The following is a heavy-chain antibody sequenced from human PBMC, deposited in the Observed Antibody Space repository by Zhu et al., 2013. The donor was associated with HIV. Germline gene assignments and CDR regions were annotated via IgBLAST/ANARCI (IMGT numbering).Heavy chain of an antibody. V-gene: IGHV1-69*06. D-gene: IGHD2-15*01. CDR3: AAGGYIVVVGSPTHINY. CDR1: GGTFSSYA. CDR2: IIPIFGTA. J-gene: IGHJ4*02. Sequence: QVQLVQSGAEVKKPGSSVKVSCKASGGTFSSYAISWVRQAPGQGLEWMGGIIPIFGTANYAQKFQGRVTMTRDTSTSTVYMELSSLRSEDTAVYYCAAGGYIVVVGSPTHINYWGQGTLVTVSS.